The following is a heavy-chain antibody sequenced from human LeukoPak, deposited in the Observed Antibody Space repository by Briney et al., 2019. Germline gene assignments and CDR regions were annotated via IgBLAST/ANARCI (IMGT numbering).Heavy chain of an antibody. CDR3: AREGYYDILTGYYNSPYYFDY. J-gene: IGHJ4*02. D-gene: IGHD3-9*01. V-gene: IGHV3-21*01. CDR2: ISSSSSYI. Sequence: GGSLRLSCAASGFTFSSYSMNWVRQAPGKGLEWVSSISSSSSYIYYADSVKGRFTISRDNAKNSLYLQMNSLRAEDTAVYYCAREGYYDILTGYYNSPYYFDYWGQGTLVTVSS. CDR1: GFTFSSYS.